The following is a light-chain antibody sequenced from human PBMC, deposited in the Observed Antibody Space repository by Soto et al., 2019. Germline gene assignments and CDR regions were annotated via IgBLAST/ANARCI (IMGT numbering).Light chain of an antibody. CDR2: DAS. V-gene: IGKV3-11*01. J-gene: IGKJ2*01. CDR3: QQYNNWPSMYT. CDR1: QSVSSY. Sequence: EIVLTQSPATLSLSPGERATLSCRASQSVSSYLAWYQQKPGQAPRLLIYDASNRATGIPARFSGSGSGTDFTLTISSLEPEDFAVYCCQQYNNWPSMYTFGQGTKLEIK.